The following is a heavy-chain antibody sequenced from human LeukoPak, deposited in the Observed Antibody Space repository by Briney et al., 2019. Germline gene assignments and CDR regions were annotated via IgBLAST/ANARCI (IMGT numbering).Heavy chain of an antibody. V-gene: IGHV1-69*04. D-gene: IGHD3-9*01. CDR3: ARDSSGYFDWSYGMDV. J-gene: IGHJ6*02. Sequence: GASVKVSCKASGGTFSSYAISWVRQALGQGLEWMGRIIPILGIANYAQKFQGRVTITADKSTSTAYMELSSLRSGDTAVYYCARDSSGYFDWSYGMDVWGQGTTVTVSS. CDR1: GGTFSSYA. CDR2: IIPILGIA.